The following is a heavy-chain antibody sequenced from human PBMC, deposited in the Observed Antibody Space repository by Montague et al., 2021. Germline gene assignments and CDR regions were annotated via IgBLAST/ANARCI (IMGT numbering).Heavy chain of an antibody. V-gene: IGHV4-39*01. J-gene: IGHJ3*02. D-gene: IGHD2-21*02. CDR1: GGSISSTIYY. CDR2: IYYSGST. CDR3: ARRMGFVVVTEHDAFDX. Sequence: SETLSLTCTVSGGSISSTIYYWGWIRQPPGTGLEWIGSIYYSGSTYYNPSLKSRVTISADTSKNQFSLRLRSVTAADTAVYYCARRMGFVVVTEHDAFDXWGQGTMVTVSS.